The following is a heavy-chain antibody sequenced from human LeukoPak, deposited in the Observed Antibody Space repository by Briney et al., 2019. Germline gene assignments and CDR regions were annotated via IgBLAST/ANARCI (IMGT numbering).Heavy chain of an antibody. CDR3: AKYGWDSVRQHFDY. D-gene: IGHD2-8*02. J-gene: IGHJ4*02. CDR1: GYTFTSYD. V-gene: IGHV1-8*01. Sequence: GASVNVSCKASGYTFTSYDINWVRQATGQGLERMGWMNPNSGNTGYAQKFQGRVTMTRNTSISTAYMELSSLRSEDTAVYYCAKYGWDSVRQHFDYWGQGTLVTVSS. CDR2: MNPNSGNT.